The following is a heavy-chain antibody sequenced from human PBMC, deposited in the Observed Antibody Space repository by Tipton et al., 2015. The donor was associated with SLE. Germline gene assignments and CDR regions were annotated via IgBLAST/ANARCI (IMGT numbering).Heavy chain of an antibody. CDR3: ARDSTPGRGYSYGLYMDV. CDR2: IYYSGST. CDR1: GGSISSYY. V-gene: IGHV4-59*01. D-gene: IGHD5-18*01. Sequence: TLSLTCTVSGGSISSYYWSWIRQPPGKGLEWIGYIYYSGSTNYNPSLKSRVTISVDTSKNQFSLKLSSVTAADTAVYYCARDSTPGRGYSYGLYMDVWCKGTSVTVSS. J-gene: IGHJ6*03.